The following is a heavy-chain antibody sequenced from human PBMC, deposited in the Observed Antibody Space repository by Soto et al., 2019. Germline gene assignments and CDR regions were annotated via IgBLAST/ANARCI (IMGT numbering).Heavy chain of an antibody. D-gene: IGHD3-22*01. Sequence: EVQLVESGGGLVQPGESLTLSCAASGFTFSSYSMNWVRQAPGKGLEWVSSISSSSSYIYYADSVKGRFTISRDNAKNSLYLQMNSLRAEDTAVYYCARDSPYYYDSSGYERWLDYWGQGTLVTVSS. J-gene: IGHJ4*02. CDR1: GFTFSSYS. V-gene: IGHV3-21*02. CDR2: ISSSSSYI. CDR3: ARDSPYYYDSSGYERWLDY.